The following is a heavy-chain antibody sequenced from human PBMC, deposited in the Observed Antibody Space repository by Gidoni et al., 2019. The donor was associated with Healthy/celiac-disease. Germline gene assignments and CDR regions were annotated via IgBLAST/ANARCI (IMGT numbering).Heavy chain of an antibody. CDR1: GGSFSGYY. V-gene: IGHV4-34*01. CDR3: ARGRWGYSYGTGYYFDY. Sequence: QVQLQQWGAGLLTPSETLSLTCAVYGGSFSGYYWSWIRQPPGKGLEWIGEINHSGSTNYNPSLKSRVTRSVDTSKNQFSLKLSSVTAADTAVYYCARGRWGYSYGTGYYFDYWGQGTLVTVSS. J-gene: IGHJ4*02. CDR2: INHSGST. D-gene: IGHD5-18*01.